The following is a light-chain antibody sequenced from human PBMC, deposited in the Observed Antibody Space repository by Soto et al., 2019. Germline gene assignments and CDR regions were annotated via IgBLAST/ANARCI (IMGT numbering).Light chain of an antibody. Sequence: DLPMTQSPPFLSASVGDRVTITCRASLSISSYLAWYHQKPGQAPKLLIYQAFTLENGVPSRISGSGSGTEFTLTISSLQPDDFATCHCQQYNTYPFTFGKGTKLEI. CDR2: QAF. V-gene: IGKV1-5*03. CDR1: LSISSY. J-gene: IGKJ2*01. CDR3: QQYNTYPFT.